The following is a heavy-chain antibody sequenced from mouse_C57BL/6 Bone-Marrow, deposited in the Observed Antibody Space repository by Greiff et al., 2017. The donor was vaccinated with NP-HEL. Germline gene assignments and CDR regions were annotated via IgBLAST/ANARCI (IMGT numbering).Heavy chain of an antibody. V-gene: IGHV1-64*01. CDR1: GYTFTSYW. J-gene: IGHJ2*01. Sequence: QVQLQQPGAELVKPGASVKLSCKASGYTFTSYWMHWVKQRPGQGLEWIGMIHPNSGSTNYNEKFKSKATLTVDKSSSTAYMQLSSLTSEDSAVYYCASAGYYYGSKSNYFDYWGQGTTLTVSS. CDR3: ASAGYYYGSKSNYFDY. D-gene: IGHD1-1*01. CDR2: IHPNSGST.